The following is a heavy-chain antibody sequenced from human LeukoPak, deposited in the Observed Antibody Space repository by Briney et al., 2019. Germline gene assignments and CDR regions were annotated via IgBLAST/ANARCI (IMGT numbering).Heavy chain of an antibody. Sequence: PGGPLRLSCAASGFTFSTYSMNWVRQAPGKGLEWVSSISSRSHYIYYADSVKGRFTISRDNAKNSLYLQMNSLRAEDTAVYYCSGLYNYGMDVWGQGTTVTVSS. V-gene: IGHV3-21*01. CDR2: ISSRSHYI. J-gene: IGHJ6*02. CDR1: GFTFSTYS. CDR3: SGLYNYGMDV.